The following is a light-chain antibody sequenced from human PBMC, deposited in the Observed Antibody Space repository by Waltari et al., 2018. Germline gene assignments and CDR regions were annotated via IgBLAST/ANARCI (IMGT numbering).Light chain of an antibody. V-gene: IGLV3-21*02. J-gene: IGLJ1*01. CDR3: QVWDRSSDHYV. CDR2: DDS. CDR1: NIGRKS. Sequence: SYVLTQPPSVSVAPGQTARIPCGGNNIGRKSVHWYQQKPGQAPVLAVDDDSDRPSGIPERFSGSNSENTATLTISRVEAGDEADYYCQVWDRSSDHYVFGTGTKVTVL.